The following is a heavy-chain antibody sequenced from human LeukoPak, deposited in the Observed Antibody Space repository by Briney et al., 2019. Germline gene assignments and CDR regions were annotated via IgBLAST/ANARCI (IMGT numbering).Heavy chain of an antibody. CDR2: ISYDGSNK. CDR3: ARVAVEYYFDY. Sequence: PGGSLRLSCAASGFTFSSYAMHWVRQAPGKGLEWVAVISYDGSNKYYAASVKGRFTISRDNSKNTLYLQMNSLRADDTAVYYCARVAVEYYFDYWGQGTLVTVSS. D-gene: IGHD6-19*01. CDR1: GFTFSSYA. J-gene: IGHJ4*02. V-gene: IGHV3-30*04.